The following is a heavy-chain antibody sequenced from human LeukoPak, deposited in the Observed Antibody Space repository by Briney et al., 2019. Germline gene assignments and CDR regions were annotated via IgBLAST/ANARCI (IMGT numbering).Heavy chain of an antibody. CDR2: ISSSSSSYK. Sequence: GGSLRLSCAASGFTFDDYGMSWVRQAPGKGLEWVSSISSSSSSYKYYADSVKGRFTVSRDNAKNSLYLQMNSLRADDTAVYYCAREKSFLEWLSTGRRDGYYMDVWGKGTTVTVSS. CDR1: GFTFDDYG. J-gene: IGHJ6*03. D-gene: IGHD3-3*02. CDR3: AREKSFLEWLSTGRRDGYYMDV. V-gene: IGHV3-21*01.